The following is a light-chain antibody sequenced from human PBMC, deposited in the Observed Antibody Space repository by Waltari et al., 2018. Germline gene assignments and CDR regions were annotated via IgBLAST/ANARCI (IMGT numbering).Light chain of an antibody. CDR2: DVS. CDR1: QSVSRH. CDR3: QQCSNWPPEYT. Sequence: EIVLTQSPATLSLSPGERATLSCGASQSVSRHLAWYQQKPGQAPRLLIYDVSNRATGIPGRFSGSGSGTDFTLTISSLEPEDFAVYFCQQCSNWPPEYTFGQGTKLEIK. J-gene: IGKJ2*01. V-gene: IGKV3-11*01.